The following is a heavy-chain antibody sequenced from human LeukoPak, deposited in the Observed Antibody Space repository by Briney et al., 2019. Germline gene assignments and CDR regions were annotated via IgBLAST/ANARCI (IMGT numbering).Heavy chain of an antibody. CDR2: ISYDGSNK. Sequence: GRSLRLACAASGFTFSSYAMHWVRQAPGKGLEWVAVISYDGSNKYYADSVKGRFTISRDNSKNTLYLQMNSLRAEDTAVYYCARAGFLEWLLIDYWGQGTLVTVSS. J-gene: IGHJ4*02. CDR1: GFTFSSYA. CDR3: ARAGFLEWLLIDY. V-gene: IGHV3-30*01. D-gene: IGHD3-3*01.